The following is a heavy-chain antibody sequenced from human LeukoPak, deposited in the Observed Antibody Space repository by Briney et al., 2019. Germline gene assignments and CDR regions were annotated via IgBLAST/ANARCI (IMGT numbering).Heavy chain of an antibody. CDR3: ARDLVGYCSSTSCSPRPQNWFDP. CDR2: INPNSGGT. CDR1: GYTFTGYY. D-gene: IGHD2-2*01. Sequence: ASVKVSCKASGYTFTGYYMHWVRQAPGQGLEWMGWINPNSGGTNYAQKFQGRVTVTRDTSISTAYMELSRLRSDGTAVYYCARDLVGYCSSTSCSPRPQNWFDPWGQGTLVTVSS. V-gene: IGHV1-2*02. J-gene: IGHJ5*02.